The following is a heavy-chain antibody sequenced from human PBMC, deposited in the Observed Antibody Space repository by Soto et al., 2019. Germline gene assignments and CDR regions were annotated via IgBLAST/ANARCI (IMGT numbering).Heavy chain of an antibody. Sequence: PSETLSLTCTVSGGSISSYYWSWIRQPPGKGLEWIGYIYYSGSTNYNPSLKSRVTRSVDTSKNQFSLKLSSVTAADTAVYYCARDLGYSSGWPGWFDPWGQGTLVTVS. J-gene: IGHJ5*02. CDR1: GGSISSYY. CDR2: IYYSGST. V-gene: IGHV4-59*01. D-gene: IGHD6-19*01. CDR3: ARDLGYSSGWPGWFDP.